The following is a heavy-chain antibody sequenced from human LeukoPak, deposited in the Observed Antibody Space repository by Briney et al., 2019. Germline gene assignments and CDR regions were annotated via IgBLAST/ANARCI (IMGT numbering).Heavy chain of an antibody. Sequence: PGGSLRLSCAASGFTFSSYGMSWVRQAPGKGLEWISIITSSGGATYYEDSVKGRFTISRDNTKNTLYLQMNSLRAEDTAVYYCAKGGFTYYNDWGQGTLVTVSS. CDR1: GFTFSSYG. CDR2: ITSSGGAT. CDR3: AKGGFTYYND. D-gene: IGHD3-22*01. V-gene: IGHV3-23*01. J-gene: IGHJ4*02.